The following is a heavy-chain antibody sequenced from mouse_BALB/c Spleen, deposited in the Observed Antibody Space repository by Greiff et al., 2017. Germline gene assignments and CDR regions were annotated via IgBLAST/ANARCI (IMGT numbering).Heavy chain of an antibody. CDR3: ARDGAGITTGRLAY. Sequence: VQLQESGPGLVAPSQSLSITCTVSGFSLTGYGVNWVRQPPGKGLEWLGMIWGDGSTDYNSALKSRLSISKDNSKSQVFLKMNSLQTDDTARYYGARDGAGITTGRLAYWGQGTLVTVSA. J-gene: IGHJ3*01. CDR2: IWGDGST. V-gene: IGHV2-6-7*01. CDR1: GFSLTGYG. D-gene: IGHD2-4*01.